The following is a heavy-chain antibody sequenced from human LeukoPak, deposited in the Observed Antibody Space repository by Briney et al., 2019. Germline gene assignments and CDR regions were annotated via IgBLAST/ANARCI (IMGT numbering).Heavy chain of an antibody. CDR2: ISAYNGNT. D-gene: IGHD3-10*01. CDR3: ARRLLWFGELGEDY. V-gene: IGHV1-18*04. CDR1: GYTFTSYG. Sequence: ASVKVSCKASGYTFTSYGISWVRQAPGQGLEWMGWISAYNGNTNYAQKLQGRVTMTTDTSTSTAYMELRRLRSDDTAVYYCARRLLWFGELGEDYWGQGTLVTVSS. J-gene: IGHJ4*02.